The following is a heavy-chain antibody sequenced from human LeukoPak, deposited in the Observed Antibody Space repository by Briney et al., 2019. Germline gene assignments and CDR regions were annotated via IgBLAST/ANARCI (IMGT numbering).Heavy chain of an antibody. CDR3: ARHTDYDYYYGMDV. V-gene: IGHV4-59*08. CDR2: IYYSGST. Sequence: ASETLSLTCTVSGGSISTYYWSWLRQPPGKGLEWIGYIYYSGSTNYNPSLKSRVTISVDTSKNQFSLKLSYVTAADTAVYYCARHTDYDYYYGMDVWGQGTTVTVSS. CDR1: GGSISTYY. J-gene: IGHJ6*02.